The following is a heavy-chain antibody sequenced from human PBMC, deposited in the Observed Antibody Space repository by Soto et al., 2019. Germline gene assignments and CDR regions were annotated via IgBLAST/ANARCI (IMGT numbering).Heavy chain of an antibody. CDR1: GGSINNHY. CDR2: VYYNGIT. J-gene: IGHJ4*02. V-gene: IGHV4-59*11. Sequence: SETLSLTCTVSGGSINNHYWSWIRQPPGKGLEWLGYVYYNGITNYNPSLTSRVTMSADTSKSQLSLNLTSLTAADTAIYYCTRANWYSEYWGQGTLVTVSS. D-gene: IGHD7-27*01. CDR3: TRANWYSEY.